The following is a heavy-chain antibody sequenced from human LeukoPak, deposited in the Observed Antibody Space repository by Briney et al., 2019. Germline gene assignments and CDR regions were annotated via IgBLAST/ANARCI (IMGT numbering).Heavy chain of an antibody. Sequence: GGSLRLSCAASGFTFSSYGMHWVRQAPGKGLEWVAVIWYDGSNKYYADSVKGRFTISRDNSKNTLYLQMNSLRAEDTAVYYCAKDPTNWTHLELGYWGQGTLVTVSS. CDR3: AKDPTNWTHLELGY. J-gene: IGHJ4*02. CDR2: IWYDGSNK. D-gene: IGHD1-20*01. CDR1: GFTFSSYG. V-gene: IGHV3-33*06.